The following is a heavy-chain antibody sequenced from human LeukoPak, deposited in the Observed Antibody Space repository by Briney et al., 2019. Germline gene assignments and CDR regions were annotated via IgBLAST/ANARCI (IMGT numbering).Heavy chain of an antibody. CDR1: GGSISSDNYC. Sequence: SETLSLTCSVSGGSISSDNYCGGWIRQPAGKGLEWIGRIYTSGSTNYNPSLKSRVTISVDTSKNQFSLKLSSVTAADTAVYYCARVGEQDPITIFGVVNHYMDVWGKGTTVTVSS. CDR3: ARVGEQDPITIFGVVNHYMDV. CDR2: IYTSGST. V-gene: IGHV4-61*02. D-gene: IGHD3-3*01. J-gene: IGHJ6*03.